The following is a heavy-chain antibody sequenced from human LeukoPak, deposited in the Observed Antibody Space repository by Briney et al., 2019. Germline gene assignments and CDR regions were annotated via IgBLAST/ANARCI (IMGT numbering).Heavy chain of an antibody. J-gene: IGHJ1*01. Sequence: ASVKVSCKASGYTFTSYDINWVRQAPGKGLEWMGWINPSRGGTNSSQKFQGRVTMSRDTSISTVYMELSRLRSGDTAVFYCARGYYDSSDFEYVQHWGQGTLVTVSS. CDR1: GYTFTSYD. CDR3: ARGYYDSSDFEYVQH. D-gene: IGHD3-22*01. V-gene: IGHV1-2*02. CDR2: INPSRGGT.